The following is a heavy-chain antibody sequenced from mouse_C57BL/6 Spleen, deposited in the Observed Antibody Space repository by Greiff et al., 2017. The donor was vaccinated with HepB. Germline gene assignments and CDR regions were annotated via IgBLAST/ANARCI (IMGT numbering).Heavy chain of an antibody. CDR3: AREGNFYFDY. Sequence: EVQRVESGPGLVKPSQSLSLTCSVTGYSITSGYYWNWIRQFPGNKLEWMGYISYDGSNNYNPSLKNRISITRDTSKNQFFLKLNSVTTEDTATYYCAREGNFYFDYWGQGTTLTVSS. V-gene: IGHV3-6*01. CDR2: ISYDGSN. J-gene: IGHJ2*01. CDR1: GYSITSGYY.